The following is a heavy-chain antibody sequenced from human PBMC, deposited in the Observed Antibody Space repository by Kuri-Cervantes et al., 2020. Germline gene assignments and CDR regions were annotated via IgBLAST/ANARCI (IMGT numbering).Heavy chain of an antibody. Sequence: GESLKISCAASGFAFSSYGMNWVRQAPGKGLERVSYIDNSGGTIFYADSVKGRFTISRDNAKNSLFLQMNSLRDEDTAVYYCARGLLWFGELWDYWGQGTLVTVSS. CDR2: IDNSGGTI. V-gene: IGHV3-48*02. CDR3: ARGLLWFGELWDY. CDR1: GFAFSSYG. J-gene: IGHJ4*02. D-gene: IGHD3-10*01.